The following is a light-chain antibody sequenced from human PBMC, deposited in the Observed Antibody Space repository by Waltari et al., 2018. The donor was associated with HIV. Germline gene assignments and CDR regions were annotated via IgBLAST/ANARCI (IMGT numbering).Light chain of an antibody. V-gene: IGLV2-23*02. CDR1: SRDVGSHHL. CDR2: EVI. J-gene: IGLJ3*02. CDR3: CSFADTNTWV. Sequence: QSALPQPASVSGSPGQSLTLSCTVTSRDVGSHHLVSWYQHHPGRSPKLIIYEVIKRPSGVSHRVSGSKSGNTASLTISGLQAEDKADYYCCSFADTNTWVFGGGTKLTVL.